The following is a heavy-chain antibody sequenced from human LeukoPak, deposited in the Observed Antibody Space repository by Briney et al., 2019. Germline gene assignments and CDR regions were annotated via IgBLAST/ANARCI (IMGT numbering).Heavy chain of an antibody. J-gene: IGHJ6*03. D-gene: IGHD2-2*01. CDR2: IYYSGST. Sequence: SETLSLTCTVSGGSISSYYWSWIRQPPGKGLEWIGYIYYSGSTNYNPSLKSRVTISVDTSKNQFSLKLSSVTAADTAVYYCARVRSPYSSTKYYYYYMDVWGKGTTVTVSS. CDR3: ARVRSPYSSTKYYYYYMDV. V-gene: IGHV4-59*01. CDR1: GGSISSYY.